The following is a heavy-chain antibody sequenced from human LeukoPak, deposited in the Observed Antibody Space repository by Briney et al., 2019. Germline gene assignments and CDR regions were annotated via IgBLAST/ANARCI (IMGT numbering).Heavy chain of an antibody. V-gene: IGHV3-23*01. CDR1: GFTFSSYA. J-gene: IGHJ4*02. D-gene: IGHD5-18*01. CDR3: ATNTAMVVWVDY. Sequence: GGSLRLSCAASGFTFSSYAMSWVRQAPGKGLEWVSAISGSGGSTYYADSVKGRFTISRDNSKNTLYLQMNSLRAEGTAVYYCATNTAMVVWVDYWGQGTLVTVSS. CDR2: ISGSGGST.